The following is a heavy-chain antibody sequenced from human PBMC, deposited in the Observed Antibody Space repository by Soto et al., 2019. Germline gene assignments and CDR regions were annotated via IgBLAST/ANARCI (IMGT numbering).Heavy chain of an antibody. CDR2: VHNSGST. V-gene: IGHV4-59*01. J-gene: IGHJ4*02. CDR3: TGDRNNRVWYKY. Sequence: QVQLQESGPGLVKPSETLSLSCTVSGDPISRYHWSWIRQTPGKGLEWIGYVHNSGSTSYNSSLKSRVTISIDTSRKQFSLRLRSVTAADTAVYYCTGDRNNRVWYKYWGQGTLVTVSS. D-gene: IGHD6-19*01. CDR1: GDPISRYH.